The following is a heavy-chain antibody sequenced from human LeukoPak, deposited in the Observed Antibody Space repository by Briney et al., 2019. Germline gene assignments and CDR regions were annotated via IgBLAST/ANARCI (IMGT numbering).Heavy chain of an antibody. CDR3: AKGGPTGSNYFDF. Sequence: PGGSLRLSCAASEFTFDNYAMNWVRQAPGKGLEWVSVISGSGYYSYYADSVKGRFTVSRDNSKTTLYLQMNSLRADDTAVYYCAKGGPTGSNYFDFWGQGTLVTVSS. CDR2: ISGSGYYS. D-gene: IGHD1-26*01. CDR1: EFTFDNYA. J-gene: IGHJ4*02. V-gene: IGHV3-23*01.